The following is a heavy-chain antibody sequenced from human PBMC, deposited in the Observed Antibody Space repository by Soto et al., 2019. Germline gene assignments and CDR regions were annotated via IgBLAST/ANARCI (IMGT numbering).Heavy chain of an antibody. CDR1: GFTFDDYA. V-gene: IGHV3-9*01. Sequence: EVQLVEYGGGLVQPGRSLRLSCAASGFTFDDYAMHWVRQAPGKGLEWVSGISWNSGSIGYADSVKGRFTISRDNAKNSLYLQMNSLRAEDTALYYCAKDSGHDFWSGYRMDVWGKGTTVTVSS. CDR3: AKDSGHDFWSGYRMDV. J-gene: IGHJ6*04. D-gene: IGHD3-3*01. CDR2: ISWNSGSI.